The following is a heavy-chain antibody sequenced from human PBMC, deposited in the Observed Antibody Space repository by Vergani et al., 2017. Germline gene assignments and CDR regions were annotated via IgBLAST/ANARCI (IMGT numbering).Heavy chain of an antibody. CDR3: ARGGYYYDSSGYPVDAFDI. J-gene: IGHJ3*02. V-gene: IGHV4-34*01. CDR1: GGSFSGYY. D-gene: IGHD3-22*01. Sequence: QVQLQQWGAGLLKPSETLSLTCAVYGGSFSGYYWSWIRQPPGKGLEWSGEINHSGSTNYNPSLKSRVTISVDTSKNQFYLKLSSVTAADPAVYYCARGGYYYDSSGYPVDAFDIWGQGTMVTVSS. CDR2: INHSGST.